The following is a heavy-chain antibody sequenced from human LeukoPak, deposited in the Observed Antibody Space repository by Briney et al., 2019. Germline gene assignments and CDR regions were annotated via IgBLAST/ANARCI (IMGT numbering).Heavy chain of an antibody. D-gene: IGHD6-6*01. CDR1: GYTFTSYG. Sequence: ASVKVSCKASGYTFTSYGISWVRQAPGQGLEWMGWISAYNGNTNYAQKLQGRVTMTTDTSTSTAYMELRSLRSDDTAVYYCGRRGGSSSAEYNWFDPWGQGTLVTVSS. J-gene: IGHJ5*02. CDR2: ISAYNGNT. CDR3: GRRGGSSSAEYNWFDP. V-gene: IGHV1-18*01.